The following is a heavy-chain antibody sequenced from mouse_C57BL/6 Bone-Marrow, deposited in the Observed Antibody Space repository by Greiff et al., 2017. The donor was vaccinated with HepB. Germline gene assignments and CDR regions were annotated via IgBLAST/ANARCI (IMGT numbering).Heavy chain of an antibody. CDR3: ARGYYYGSSPFAY. CDR1: GFTFSDYG. CDR2: ISSGSSTI. V-gene: IGHV5-17*01. J-gene: IGHJ3*01. Sequence: EVMLVESGGGLVKPGGSLKLSCAASGFTFSDYGMHWVRQAPEKGLAWVAYISSGSSTIYYADTVKGRFTISRDNAKNTLFLQMTSLRSEDTAMYYCARGYYYGSSPFAYWGQGTLVTVSA. D-gene: IGHD1-1*01.